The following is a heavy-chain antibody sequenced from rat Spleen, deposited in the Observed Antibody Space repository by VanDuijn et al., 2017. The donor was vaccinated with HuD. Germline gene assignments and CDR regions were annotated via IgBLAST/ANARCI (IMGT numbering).Heavy chain of an antibody. D-gene: IGHD1-12*02. J-gene: IGHJ4*01. CDR3: ASADGSYYPYVMDA. Sequence: EVQLVESDGGLVQPGRSLKLSCAASGFTFSDYYMAWVRQAPTKGLEWVATISYDGSSTYYRDSVKGRFTISRDNAKSTLYLQMDSLRSEDTATYYCASADGSYYPYVMDAWGQGASVTVSS. CDR1: GFTFSDYY. V-gene: IGHV5-29*01. CDR2: ISYDGSST.